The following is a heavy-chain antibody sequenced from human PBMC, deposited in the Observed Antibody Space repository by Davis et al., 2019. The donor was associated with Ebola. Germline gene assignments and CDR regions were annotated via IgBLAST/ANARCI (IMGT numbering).Heavy chain of an antibody. CDR3: ARDWEYTTTFEWGLARRGYYGMDV. D-gene: IGHD1-26*01. CDR1: GFPVSDNY. CDR2: IYSGDNT. J-gene: IGHJ6*04. Sequence: PGGSLRLSCAASGFPVSDNYMNWVRQAPGKGLEWVSLIYSGDNTYYADSVKGRFTISRDSSKNTLYLQMHSLRAEDTAVYYCARDWEYTTTFEWGLARRGYYGMDVWGKGTTVTVSS. V-gene: IGHV3-53*01.